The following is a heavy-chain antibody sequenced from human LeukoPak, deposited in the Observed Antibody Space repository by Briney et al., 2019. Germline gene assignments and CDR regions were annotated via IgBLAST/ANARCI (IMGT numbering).Heavy chain of an antibody. CDR3: ARDLAAAAPWFDP. CDR2: IYYSGSP. D-gene: IGHD6-13*01. CDR1: GGSISSHS. Sequence: SETLSLTCTVSGGSISSHSWSWIRQPPGKGLEWIEYIYYSGSPNYNPSLKSRVTISVDTSKNQFSLKLSSVTAADTAVYYCARDLAAAAPWFDPWGQGTLVTVSS. J-gene: IGHJ5*02. V-gene: IGHV4-59*11.